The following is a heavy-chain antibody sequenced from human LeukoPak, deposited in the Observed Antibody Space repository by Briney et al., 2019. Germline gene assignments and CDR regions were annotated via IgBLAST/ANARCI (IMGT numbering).Heavy chain of an antibody. CDR3: ARRMTTVTPRSGYYGMDV. CDR2: INHSGST. Sequence: PSETLSLTCAVYGGSFSGYYWSWIRQPPGKGLEWIGEINHSGSTNYNPSLKSRVTISVDTSKNQFSLKLSSVTAADTAVYYCARRMTTVTPRSGYYGMDVWGQGTTVTVSS. J-gene: IGHJ6*02. V-gene: IGHV4-34*01. D-gene: IGHD4-17*01. CDR1: GGSFSGYY.